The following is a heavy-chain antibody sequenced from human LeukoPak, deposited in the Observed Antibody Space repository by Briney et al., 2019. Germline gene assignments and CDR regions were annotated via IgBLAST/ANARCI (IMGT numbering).Heavy chain of an antibody. CDR3: AREGYFDSSGSSP. V-gene: IGHV3-66*01. CDR2: IYSGGST. CDR1: GFSFSSNY. J-gene: IGHJ5*02. D-gene: IGHD3-22*01. Sequence: GGSLRLSCAASGFSFSSNYMSWVRQAPGKGLEWVSVIYSGGSTYYADSVKGRFTISRDNSKNTLYLQMNSLRAEDTAVYYCAREGYFDSSGSSPWGQGTLVTVSS.